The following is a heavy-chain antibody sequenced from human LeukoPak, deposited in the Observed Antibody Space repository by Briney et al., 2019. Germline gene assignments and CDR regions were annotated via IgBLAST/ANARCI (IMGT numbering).Heavy chain of an antibody. J-gene: IGHJ1*01. CDR2: IIPIFGTA. Sequence: GASVKVSCKASGGTFSSYAISWVRQAPGQGLEWMGGIIPIFGTANYAQKFQGRVTITADESMSTAYMELSSLRSEDTAVYYCARVRRGYCSSTSCQSGFQHWGQGTLVTVSS. V-gene: IGHV1-69*13. CDR1: GGTFSSYA. CDR3: ARVRRGYCSSTSCQSGFQH. D-gene: IGHD2-2*01.